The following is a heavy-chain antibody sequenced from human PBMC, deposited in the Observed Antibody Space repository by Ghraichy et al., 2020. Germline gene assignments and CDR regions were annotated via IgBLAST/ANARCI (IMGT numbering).Heavy chain of an antibody. CDR1: GGTFSSYA. V-gene: IGHV1-69*10. J-gene: IGHJ6*02. CDR2: IIPIFGIA. CDR3: ARENKTGGTAMVPDYYYYGMDV. Sequence: SVKVSCKASGGTFSSYAISWVRQAPGQGLEWMGGIIPIFGIANYAQKFQGRVTITADKSTSTAYMELSSLRSEDTAVYYCARENKTGGTAMVPDYYYYGMDVWGQGTTVTVSS. D-gene: IGHD5-18*01.